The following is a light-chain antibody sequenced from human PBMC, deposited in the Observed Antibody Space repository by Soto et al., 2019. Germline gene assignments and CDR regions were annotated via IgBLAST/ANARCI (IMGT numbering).Light chain of an antibody. CDR1: QGISSY. CDR2: AAS. CDR3: QQLNTYPIT. V-gene: IGKV1-9*01. J-gene: IGKJ5*01. Sequence: QLTQSPSSLSASVGDRVTITCRASQGISSYLAWYQKKPGKAPNXLIYAASTLQSGVPSRFSGSGSGTDFTLTISSLQPEDFETYDCQQLNTYPITFGQGTRLEI.